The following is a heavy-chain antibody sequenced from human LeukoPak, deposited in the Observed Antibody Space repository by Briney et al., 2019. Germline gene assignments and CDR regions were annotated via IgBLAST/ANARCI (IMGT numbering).Heavy chain of an antibody. J-gene: IGHJ3*02. V-gene: IGHV3-66*01. D-gene: IGHD3-10*01. CDR3: AKAGGYYSLGAFDI. CDR1: GFTVSSNY. Sequence: GGSLRLSCAASGFTVSSNYMSWVREAPGTGREWVSVIYSGGSTYYADSVKGRFTISRDNSKNTLYLQMNSLRAEDTAVYYCAKAGGYYSLGAFDIWGQGTMVTVSS. CDR2: IYSGGST.